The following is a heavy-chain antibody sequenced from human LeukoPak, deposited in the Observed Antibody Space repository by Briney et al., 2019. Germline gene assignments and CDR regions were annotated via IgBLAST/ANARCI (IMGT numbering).Heavy chain of an antibody. CDR2: IIPTFGPA. D-gene: IGHD2-2*01. CDR3: ARAAPPVVVPAAMFHYYYYGMDV. CDR1: GGTFTSYA. J-gene: IGHJ6*04. Sequence: SVKVSCKASGGTFTSYAISWVRQPPGQGLEWMGGIIPTFGPANYAQKFKGRVTITADESTSTAYMELSSLRSEDTAVYYCARAAPPVVVPAAMFHYYYYGMDVWGKGTTVTVSS. V-gene: IGHV1-69*13.